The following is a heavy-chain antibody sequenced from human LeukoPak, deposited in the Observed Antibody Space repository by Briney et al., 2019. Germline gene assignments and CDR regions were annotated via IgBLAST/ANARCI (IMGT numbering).Heavy chain of an antibody. J-gene: IGHJ4*02. CDR2: IYYSGNT. V-gene: IGHV4-59*01. D-gene: IGHD3-10*01. CDR1: GGSIRCYY. CDR3: ATDNSYSSGSYYT. Sequence: KPSETLSLTCTVSGGSIRCYYWNWIRQPPGKGLEWIGYIYYSGNTNYNPSLKSRVTISVDTSKNQFSLKLSSVTAADTAVYYCATDNSYSSGSYYTGGQGTLVTVPS.